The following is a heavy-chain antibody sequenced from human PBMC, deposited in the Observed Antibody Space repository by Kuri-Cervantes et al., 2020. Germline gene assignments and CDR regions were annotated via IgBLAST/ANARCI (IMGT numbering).Heavy chain of an antibody. D-gene: IGHD3-16*01. CDR2: TNPNSGDT. J-gene: IGHJ3*02. Sequence: ASVKVSCKASGYTFIDYYIHWVRQAPGQGLEWMGWTNPNSGDTKYAQKFQGRVTMTRKTSISTAYMELSSLRSEDTAVYYCAREGRGGLLQIWGQGTMVTVSS. V-gene: IGHV1-2*02. CDR3: AREGRGGLLQI. CDR1: GYTFIDYY.